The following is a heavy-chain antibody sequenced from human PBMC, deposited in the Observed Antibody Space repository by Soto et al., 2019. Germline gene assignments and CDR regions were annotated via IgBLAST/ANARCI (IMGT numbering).Heavy chain of an antibody. CDR1: GGSISSSSYY. J-gene: IGHJ4*02. CDR3: ASPITLFGGEPIDY. D-gene: IGHD3-3*01. Sequence: SETLSLTCTVSGGSISSSSYYWGWIRQPPGKGLEWIGSIYYSGSTYYNPSLKSRVTISVDTSKNQFSLKLSSVTAADTAVYYCASPITLFGGEPIDYWGQGTLVTVSS. V-gene: IGHV4-39*01. CDR2: IYYSGST.